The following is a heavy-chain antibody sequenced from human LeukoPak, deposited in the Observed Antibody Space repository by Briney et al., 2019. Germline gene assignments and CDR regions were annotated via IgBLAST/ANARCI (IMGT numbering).Heavy chain of an antibody. D-gene: IGHD3-22*01. CDR3: AKDLGVIVVVTLFDY. CDR2: IWYDGSKE. V-gene: IGHV3-33*06. CDR1: GFSFRSHG. Sequence: GALRLSCAASGFSFRSHGMHWVRQAPGQGLEWVADIWYDGSKENYADSVKGRFTISRDDSKNTLFLQMKSLRAEDTAIYYCAKDLGVIVVVTLFDYWGQGTLVTVSS. J-gene: IGHJ4*02.